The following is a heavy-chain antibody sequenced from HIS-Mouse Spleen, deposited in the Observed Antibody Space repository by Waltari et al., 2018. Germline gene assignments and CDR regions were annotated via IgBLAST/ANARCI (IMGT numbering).Heavy chain of an antibody. CDR3: AREIPYSSSWYDWYFDL. CDR1: AGSISSSIYY. J-gene: IGHJ2*01. V-gene: IGHV4-39*07. Sequence: QLQLQESGPGLVKPSETLSLTCTVSAGSISSSIYYWGWIRQPPGKGLEWIGSIYYSGRIYYNPSLKSRVTISVDTSKNQFSLKLSSVTAADTAVYYCAREIPYSSSWYDWYFDLWGRGTLVTVSS. CDR2: IYYSGRI. D-gene: IGHD6-13*01.